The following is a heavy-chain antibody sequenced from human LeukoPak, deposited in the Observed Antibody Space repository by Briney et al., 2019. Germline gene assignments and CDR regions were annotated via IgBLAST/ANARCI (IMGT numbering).Heavy chain of an antibody. D-gene: IGHD3-22*01. Sequence: GGSLRLSCAASGFAFSNAWMSWVRQAPGKGLEWVGRIKSKTDGGTTDYAAPVKGRFTISRDDSKNTLYLQMNSLKTEDTAVYYCTTKDYDSSGAPLDYWGQGTLVTVSS. CDR2: IKSKTDGGTT. CDR3: TTKDYDSSGAPLDY. V-gene: IGHV3-15*01. CDR1: GFAFSNAW. J-gene: IGHJ4*02.